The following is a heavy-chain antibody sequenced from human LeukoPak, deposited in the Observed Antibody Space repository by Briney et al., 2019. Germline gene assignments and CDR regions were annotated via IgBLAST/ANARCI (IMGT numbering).Heavy chain of an antibody. CDR1: GYTFTSYG. Sequence: ASVKVSCKASGYTFTSYGISWVRQAPGQGLEWMGWISAYNGNTKYAQKLQGRVTITTDTSTSTDYMELRNLRPDDPAVYYRARKAPGRNYGDYRELYYWGQGALVTVSS. V-gene: IGHV1-18*01. CDR3: ARKAPGRNYGDYRELYY. D-gene: IGHD4-17*01. CDR2: ISAYNGNT. J-gene: IGHJ4*02.